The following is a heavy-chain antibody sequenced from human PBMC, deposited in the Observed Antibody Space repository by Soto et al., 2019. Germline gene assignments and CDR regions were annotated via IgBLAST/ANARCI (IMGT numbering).Heavy chain of an antibody. J-gene: IGHJ4*02. CDR2: IYNSEST. V-gene: IGHV4-59*01. Sequence: SETLSLTCTVAGGSISSYYWSWIRQPPGKGLEWIGYIYNSESTNYNPSLRSRVTISVDTSKNQFSLKPSSVTAADTAVYYCAREGESSGYHFWGQGTLVTVSS. D-gene: IGHD3-22*01. CDR1: GGSISSYY. CDR3: AREGESSGYHF.